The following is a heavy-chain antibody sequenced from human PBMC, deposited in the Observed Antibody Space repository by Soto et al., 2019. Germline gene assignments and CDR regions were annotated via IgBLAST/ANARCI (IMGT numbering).Heavy chain of an antibody. Sequence: ASVKVSWKASGYTFTHCYITWVRQAPGQGLEWMGAISPHNFNTNYAQKFRGRVTLTTEKSTNTAYMDLRSLTSDDPGLSYRARDARAHDNLTGYYEACHIDYWGLG. J-gene: IGHJ4*02. D-gene: IGHD3-9*01. CDR3: ARDARAHDNLTGYYEACHIDY. CDR1: GYTFTHCY. CDR2: ISPHNFNT. V-gene: IGHV1-18*01.